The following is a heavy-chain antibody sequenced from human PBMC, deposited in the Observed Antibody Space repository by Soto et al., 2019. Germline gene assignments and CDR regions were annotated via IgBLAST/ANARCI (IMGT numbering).Heavy chain of an antibody. CDR1: GFTFSSYG. V-gene: IGHV3-33*01. CDR2: IWYDGSNK. D-gene: IGHD5-12*01. Sequence: SLRLSCAASGFTFSSYGMHWVRQAPGKGLEWVAVIWYDGSNKYYADSVKGRFTISRDNSKNTLYLQMNSLRAEDTAVYYCARDRWSGYEWPYYYGMDVWGQGTTVTVSS. CDR3: ARDRWSGYEWPYYYGMDV. J-gene: IGHJ6*02.